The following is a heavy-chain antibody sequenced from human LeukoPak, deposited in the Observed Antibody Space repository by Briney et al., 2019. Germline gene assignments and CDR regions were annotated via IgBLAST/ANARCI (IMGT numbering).Heavy chain of an antibody. CDR2: IDSSGSYT. V-gene: IGHV3-23*01. CDR3: AKISTVTENFHH. J-gene: IGHJ4*02. Sequence: GGSLRLSCAASGFAFGNCAMGWVRQAPGKGLEWVSSIDSSGSYTPSADSVKGRFTISRDNSENTVYLQMNSLRAEDTAVYSSAKISTVTENFHHWGQGTLVTASS. CDR1: GFAFGNCA. D-gene: IGHD4-17*01.